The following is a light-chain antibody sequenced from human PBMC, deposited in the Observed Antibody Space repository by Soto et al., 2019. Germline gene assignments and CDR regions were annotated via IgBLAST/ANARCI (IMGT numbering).Light chain of an antibody. CDR2: HAS. Sequence: DIQMTQSPSTLSASIGDRVTITCRASQTINNWLAWYQQKPGKAPNLLVYHASNLGTGVPSRFSGSAFGTEFTLTIISLQPDDFATYYCQHYNSYPWTFGQGTKVEIK. CDR1: QTINNW. CDR3: QHYNSYPWT. J-gene: IGKJ1*01. V-gene: IGKV1-5*01.